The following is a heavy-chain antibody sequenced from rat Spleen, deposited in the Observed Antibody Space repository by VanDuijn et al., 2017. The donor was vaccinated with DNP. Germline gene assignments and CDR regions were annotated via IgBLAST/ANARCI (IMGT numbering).Heavy chain of an antibody. CDR1: GYSITSAYR. D-gene: IGHD1-11*01. J-gene: IGHJ3*01. CDR2: ISSAGST. CDR3: ARPNYGGYEGWFAY. Sequence: EVQLQESGPGLVKPSQSLSLTCSVTGYSITSAYRWNWIRKFPGNKLEWMGFISSAGSTNYNPSLKSRISITRDTSKNQFFLQLNSVTTEDTATYYCARPNYGGYEGWFAYWGQGTLVTVSS. V-gene: IGHV3-3*01.